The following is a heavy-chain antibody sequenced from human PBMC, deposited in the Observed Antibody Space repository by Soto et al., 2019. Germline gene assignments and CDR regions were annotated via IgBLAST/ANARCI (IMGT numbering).Heavy chain of an antibody. CDR1: GFIFSDYS. J-gene: IGHJ5*02. CDR2: ISRSSTTI. Sequence: PGGSLRLSCAASGFIFSDYSMNWVRQAPGRGLEWVSYISRSSTTIYYADSVKGRFTISRDNAKNSLYLHMNSLRAEDTAVYYCAKITPYFDPWGQGTLVTVSS. CDR3: AKITPYFDP. V-gene: IGHV3-48*01. D-gene: IGHD3-16*01.